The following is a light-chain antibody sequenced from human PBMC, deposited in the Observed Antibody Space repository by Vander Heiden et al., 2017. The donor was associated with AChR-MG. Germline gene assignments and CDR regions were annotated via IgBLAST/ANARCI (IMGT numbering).Light chain of an antibody. CDR3: VLYMGSGFWV. Sequence: QTVVTQEPLFSVSPGGTVTLTCGLSSGSVSTSYYPSWYQQTPGQAPRTLIYSTNTRSSGVPDRFSGSILGNKAALTITGAQADDESDYYCVLYMGSGFWVFVGGTKLTVL. CDR1: SGSVSTSYY. J-gene: IGLJ3*02. V-gene: IGLV8-61*01. CDR2: STN.